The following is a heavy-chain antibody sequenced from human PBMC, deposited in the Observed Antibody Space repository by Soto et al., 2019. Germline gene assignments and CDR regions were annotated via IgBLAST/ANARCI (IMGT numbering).Heavy chain of an antibody. Sequence: EVQLGQSGAEVKKPGESLRISCKGSGYTFTNYWIGWVRQMPGKGLEWMGIIFPRDSDTRYSPSFQSQVTISADKSISTAYLQWSSLKASDTAMYYCARPYYYDSSGYLDYWGQGTLVTVSS. V-gene: IGHV5-51*01. CDR3: ARPYYYDSSGYLDY. D-gene: IGHD3-22*01. CDR2: IFPRDSDT. J-gene: IGHJ4*02. CDR1: GYTFTNYW.